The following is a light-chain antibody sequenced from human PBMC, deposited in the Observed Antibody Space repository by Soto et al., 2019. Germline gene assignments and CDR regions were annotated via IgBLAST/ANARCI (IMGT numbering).Light chain of an antibody. J-gene: IGKJ2*01. CDR3: QQYGSSPMYT. CDR1: QSVSSSY. Sequence: EIVLTQSPGTLSLSPGERATLSCRASQSVSSSYLAWYQQKPGQAPRLLIYGASSRAAGIPDRFSGSGSGTDVTLTISRVELEDFAVYYWQQYGSSPMYTFGQGTKLEIK. CDR2: GAS. V-gene: IGKV3-20*01.